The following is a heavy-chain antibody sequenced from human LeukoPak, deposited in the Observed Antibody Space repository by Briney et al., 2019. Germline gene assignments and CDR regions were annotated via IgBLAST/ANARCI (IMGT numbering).Heavy chain of an antibody. CDR3: ARHVRGYYYDSSGPDY. D-gene: IGHD3-22*01. V-gene: IGHV5-51*01. J-gene: IGHJ4*02. Sequence: GESLKISCKGSGYSFTSYWIGWVRQMPGKGLEWMGIIYPGDSDTRYSPSFQGQVTISADKSISTAYQQWSSLKASDTAMYYCARHVRGYYYDSSGPDYWGQGTLVTVSS. CDR1: GYSFTSYW. CDR2: IYPGDSDT.